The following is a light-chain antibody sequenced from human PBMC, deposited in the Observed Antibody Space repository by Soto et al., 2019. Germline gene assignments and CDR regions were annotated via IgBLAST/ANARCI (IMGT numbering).Light chain of an antibody. CDR2: AAS. J-gene: IGKJ4*01. Sequence: DIKMNQSPSSVSASLGDRVTITCRASQGISSWLGWYQQKPGQAPKLLIFAASSLQSGVPPRFSGSESGTEFTLTTSSLQPEDVATYYCQQASSLPLTFGGGTKVDVK. CDR3: QQASSLPLT. CDR1: QGISSW. V-gene: IGKV1-12*01.